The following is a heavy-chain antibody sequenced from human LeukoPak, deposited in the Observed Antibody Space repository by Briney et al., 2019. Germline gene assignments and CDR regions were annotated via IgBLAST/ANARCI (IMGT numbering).Heavy chain of an antibody. V-gene: IGHV3-30*18. CDR1: GFAFSSYG. J-gene: IGHJ4*02. CDR2: ISYDGSNK. D-gene: IGHD5-24*01. Sequence: GGSLRLSCAASGFAFSSYGMHWVRQAPGKGLEWVAVISYDGSNKYYADSVKGRFTISRDNSKNTLYLQMNSLRAEDTAVYYCAKSGYNRFDYWGQGTLVTVSS. CDR3: AKSGYNRFDY.